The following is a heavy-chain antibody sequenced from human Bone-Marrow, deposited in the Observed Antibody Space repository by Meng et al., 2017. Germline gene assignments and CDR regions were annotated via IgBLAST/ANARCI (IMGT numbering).Heavy chain of an antibody. V-gene: IGHV3-74*01. CDR1: GFTFDDYG. Sequence: GESLKISCAASGFTFDDYGMSWVRQAPGKGLVWVSRINTDGTTTTYADSVKGRFTISRDNAKNTLYLQMNSLRGEDRAVYYCARDVAGRGGYWGQGTLVTVSS. CDR3: ARDVAGRGGY. D-gene: IGHD2-15*01. J-gene: IGHJ4*02. CDR2: INTDGTTT.